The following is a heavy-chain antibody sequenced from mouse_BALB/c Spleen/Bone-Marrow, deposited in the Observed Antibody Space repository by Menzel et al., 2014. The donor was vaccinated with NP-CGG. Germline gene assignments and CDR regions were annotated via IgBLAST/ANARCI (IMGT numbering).Heavy chain of an antibody. J-gene: IGHJ2*01. CDR3: ARVYYGSSTYYFDY. Sequence: VQLQQSGPALVKPGASMKISCKASGYSFTGYTMNWVKQSHGKNLEWIGLINPYNGGTSYNQKFKGKATLTVDKSSCAAYMELLSLTAEDCAVYYCARVYYGSSTYYFDYCGQGTTLTGSS. V-gene: IGHV1-37*01. CDR1: GYSFTGYT. D-gene: IGHD1-1*01. CDR2: INPYNGGT.